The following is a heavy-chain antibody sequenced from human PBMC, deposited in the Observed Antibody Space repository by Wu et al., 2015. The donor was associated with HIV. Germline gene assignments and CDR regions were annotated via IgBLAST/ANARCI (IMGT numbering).Heavy chain of an antibody. CDR1: GYSISGGYY. V-gene: IGHV4-61*03. CDR3: ARESTTVAPDSLGSTYWHFDL. J-gene: IGHJ2*01. Sequence: QVQLQESGPGLVKPSETLSLTCSVSGYSISGGYYWGWIRQSPEKGLEWIGYIYHSGSTNYNPSLRSRLTISIDTSKNHFSLKLNSVTAADTAVYYCARESTTVAPDSLGSTYWHFDLWGPGSLVTVSS. CDR2: IYHSGST. D-gene: IGHD1-7*01.